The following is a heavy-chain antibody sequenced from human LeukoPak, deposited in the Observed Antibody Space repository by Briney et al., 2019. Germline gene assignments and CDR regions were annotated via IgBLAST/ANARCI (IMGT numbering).Heavy chain of an antibody. D-gene: IGHD3-10*01. CDR1: GFTFSHAW. CDR2: IKSKTDGGTT. Sequence: GGSLRLSCAASGFTFSHAWMSWVRQAPGKGLEWVGRIKSKTDGGTTDYAAPVKGRFTISRDNSKNTLYLQMNSLRAEDTAVYYCAKDLRVFLGSGSSFDYWGQGTLVTVSS. CDR3: AKDLRVFLGSGSSFDY. J-gene: IGHJ4*02. V-gene: IGHV3-15*01.